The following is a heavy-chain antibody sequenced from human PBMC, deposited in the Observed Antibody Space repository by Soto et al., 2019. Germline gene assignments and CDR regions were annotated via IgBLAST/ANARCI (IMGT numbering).Heavy chain of an antibody. V-gene: IGHV1-46*01. J-gene: IGHJ3*02. CDR1: GYTFTSYY. Sequence: GASVKVSCKASGYTFTSYYMHWVRQAPGQGLEWMGIINPSGGSTSYAQKFQGRVTMTRDTSRSTVYMELSSLRSEDTAVYYCASFLAYCGGDCSVDAFDIWGQGTMVTVSS. CDR3: ASFLAYCGGDCSVDAFDI. D-gene: IGHD2-21*02. CDR2: INPSGGST.